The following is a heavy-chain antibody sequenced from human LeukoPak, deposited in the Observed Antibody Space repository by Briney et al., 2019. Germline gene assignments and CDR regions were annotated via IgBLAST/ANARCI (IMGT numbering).Heavy chain of an antibody. J-gene: IGHJ4*02. D-gene: IGHD4-17*01. CDR3: ARLDDYGDYRFDY. Sequence: SETLSLTCTVSGGSISSYYWSWIRQPPGKGLEWIGYIYYSGSTNYNPFLKSRVTISVDTPKNQFSLKLSSVTAADTAVYYCARLDDYGDYRFDYWGQGTLVTVSS. CDR1: GGSISSYY. CDR2: IYYSGST. V-gene: IGHV4-59*08.